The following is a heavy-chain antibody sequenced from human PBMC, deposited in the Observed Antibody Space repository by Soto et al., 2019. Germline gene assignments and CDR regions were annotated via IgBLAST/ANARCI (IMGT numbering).Heavy chain of an antibody. Sequence: EVQLLESGGGLVPPGGFLRLSCEASGNTFSNYAMTWVRQAPGKGLEWVSAISGSGGSTYYAGSVKGRFTISRDNSKNSLFLHMNSLRPEDTAIYYCAKAPASSLTASRPFDEWGQGTLVTVSS. V-gene: IGHV3-23*01. CDR3: AKAPASSLTASRPFDE. J-gene: IGHJ4*02. CDR2: ISGSGGST. CDR1: GNTFSNYA. D-gene: IGHD5-18*01.